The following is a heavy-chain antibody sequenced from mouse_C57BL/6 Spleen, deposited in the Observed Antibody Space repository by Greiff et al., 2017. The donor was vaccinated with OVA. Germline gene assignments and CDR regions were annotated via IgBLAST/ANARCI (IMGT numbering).Heavy chain of an antibody. J-gene: IGHJ2*01. CDR3: ARSYSNYDY. CDR2: IDPSDSYT. V-gene: IGHV1-69*01. D-gene: IGHD2-5*01. CDR1: GYTFTSYW. Sequence: QVQLKQPGAELVMPGASVKLSCKASGYTFTSYWMHWVKQRPGQGLEWIGEIDPSDSYTNYNQKFKGKSALTVDKSSSTAYMQLSSLTSEDSAVYYCARSYSNYDYWGQGTTLTVSS.